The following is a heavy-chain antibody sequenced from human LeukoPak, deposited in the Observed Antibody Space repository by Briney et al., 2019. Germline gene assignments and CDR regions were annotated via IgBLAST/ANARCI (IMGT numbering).Heavy chain of an antibody. CDR2: IYYSGST. Sequence: SETLSLTCTVSGGSISSSSYYWGWIRQPPGKGLEWIGSIYYSGSTYYNPSLKSRVTISVDTSKNQFSLKLSSVTAADTAVYYCARHQLNPGVDMTTVTTGPHSPNRWFDPWGQGTLVTVSS. D-gene: IGHD4-11*01. V-gene: IGHV4-39*01. CDR1: GGSISSSSYY. CDR3: ARHQLNPGVDMTTVTTGPHSPNRWFDP. J-gene: IGHJ5*02.